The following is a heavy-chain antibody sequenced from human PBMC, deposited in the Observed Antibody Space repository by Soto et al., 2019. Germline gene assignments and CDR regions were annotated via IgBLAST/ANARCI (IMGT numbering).Heavy chain of an antibody. Sequence: EVQLVESGGGLVNPGGSWSLPLAAPEFTFPSNWMSWVRQAQGKGREGVANIKKDGSEKYYVDFVEGRFTISRDNAKNSLYLQMNSLRAEDTAVYYCARLPYSGRYSDWYFDLWGRGTLVTVSS. V-gene: IGHV3-7*03. CDR2: IKKDGSEK. CDR3: ARLPYSGRYSDWYFDL. J-gene: IGHJ2*01. D-gene: IGHD1-26*01. CDR1: EFTFPSNW.